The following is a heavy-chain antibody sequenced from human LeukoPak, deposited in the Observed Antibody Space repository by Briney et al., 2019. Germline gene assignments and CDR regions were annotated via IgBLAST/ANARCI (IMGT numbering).Heavy chain of an antibody. CDR2: INDGGTT. J-gene: IGHJ5*01. D-gene: IGHD1-1*01. CDR3: VRGLSASNDFNWFES. CDR1: GGTIRGSW. Sequence: SETLSLTCSVSGGTIRGSWWSWIRQPAGKGPEWMGRINDGGTTRYDPSLKSRLTMSVDTSKDQFSLKLTSVTAADTAVYYCVRGLSASNDFNWFESWGRGILVTVSS. V-gene: IGHV4-4*07.